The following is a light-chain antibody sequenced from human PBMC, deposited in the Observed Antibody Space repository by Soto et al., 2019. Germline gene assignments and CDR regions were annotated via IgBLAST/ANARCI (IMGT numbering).Light chain of an antibody. J-gene: IGLJ1*01. CDR2: DVY. CDR3: SSYTTSSSYV. CDR1: SSDVGGFNY. Sequence: QSALTQPASVSGSPGQSTPISSTGTSSDVGGFNYVSWYQQHPGKAPKLLIFDVYSRPSGISNRFSGSKSGNTASLTISGLQAEDEADYYCSSYTTSSSYVFGAGTKVTVL. V-gene: IGLV2-14*01.